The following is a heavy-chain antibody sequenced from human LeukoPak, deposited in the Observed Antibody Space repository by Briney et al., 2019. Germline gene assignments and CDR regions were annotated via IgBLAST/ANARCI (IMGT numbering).Heavy chain of an antibody. J-gene: IGHJ5*02. CDR3: AASGGPINWSDP. CDR2: INHSGYT. CDR1: GGSFSGYY. Sequence: SETLSLTCAVYGGSFSGYYLDWIRQPPGKGLQWIGEINHSGYTNYNPSLKSRVTISLDTSKNQFSLKLTSVTAADTAVYYCAASGGPINWSDPWGQGTLVTVSS. V-gene: IGHV4-34*01. D-gene: IGHD2-8*02.